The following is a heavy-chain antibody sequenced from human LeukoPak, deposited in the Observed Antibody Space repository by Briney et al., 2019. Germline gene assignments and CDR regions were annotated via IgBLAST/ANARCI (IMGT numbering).Heavy chain of an antibody. V-gene: IGHV4-4*09. CDR3: ARRDYYDSSGYS. J-gene: IGHJ5*02. CDR2: VNTKGET. Sequence: SETLSLTCTVSGVSMSAFQWSWVRQSPEKGLEWIGCVNTKGETNYNPSLKSRVITSVDTSKSQFSLRLTSVTAADTAVYYCARRDYYDSSGYSWGQGTLVTVSS. D-gene: IGHD3-22*01. CDR1: GVSMSAFQ.